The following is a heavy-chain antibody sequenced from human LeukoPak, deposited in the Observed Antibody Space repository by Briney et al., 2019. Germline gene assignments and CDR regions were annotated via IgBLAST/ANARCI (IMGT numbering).Heavy chain of an antibody. CDR2: IYYSGST. Sequence: SETLSLTCTVSGRSISSYYWSWIRQPPGKGLEWIGYIYYSGSTNYNPSLKSRVTISVVTSKNQFSLKLSSVTAADTAVYYCGRHLYGSGSSRGFDYWGQGTLVTVSS. CDR3: GRHLYGSGSSRGFDY. D-gene: IGHD3-10*01. V-gene: IGHV4-59*08. J-gene: IGHJ4*02. CDR1: GRSISSYY.